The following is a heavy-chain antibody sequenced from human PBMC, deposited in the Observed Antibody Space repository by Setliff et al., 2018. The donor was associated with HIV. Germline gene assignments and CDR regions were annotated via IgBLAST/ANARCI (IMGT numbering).Heavy chain of an antibody. CDR2: ISPHNAGK. Sequence: GASVKVSCKASGYTFTTYDINWVRQATGQGLEWMGWISPHNAGKNIPQRFRGRVTLTRDTSINTAYMELSGLRSDDTAVYYCARQLSNSLESWGQGTPVTVSS. V-gene: IGHV1-2*02. CDR3: ARQLSNSLES. J-gene: IGHJ4*02. D-gene: IGHD1-1*01. CDR1: GYTFTTYD.